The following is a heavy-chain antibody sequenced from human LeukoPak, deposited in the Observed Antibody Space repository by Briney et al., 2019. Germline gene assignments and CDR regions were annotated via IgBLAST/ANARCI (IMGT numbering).Heavy chain of an antibody. J-gene: IGHJ6*03. CDR1: GGSFSGYY. V-gene: IGHV4-34*01. Sequence: SETLSLTCAVYGGSFSGYYWSWIRQPPGKGLEWMGEINHSGSTNYNPSLKSRVTISVDTSKNQFSLKLSSVTAADTAVYYCARLGATHPYYYMDVWGKGTTVTVSS. D-gene: IGHD1-26*01. CDR2: INHSGST. CDR3: ARLGATHPYYYMDV.